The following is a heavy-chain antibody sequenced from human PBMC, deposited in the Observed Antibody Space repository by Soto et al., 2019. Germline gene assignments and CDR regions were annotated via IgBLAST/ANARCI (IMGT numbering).Heavy chain of an antibody. CDR1: GGTFSSYA. Sequence: SVKVSCKASGGTFSSYAISWVRQAPGQGLEWMGGIIPIFGTANYAQKFQGRVTITADKSTSTAYMELSSLRSEDTAVYYCARDPGVHCGGDCHTNLYYYYGMDVWGQGTTVTVSS. V-gene: IGHV1-69*06. CDR2: IIPIFGTA. D-gene: IGHD2-21*02. J-gene: IGHJ6*02. CDR3: ARDPGVHCGGDCHTNLYYYYGMDV.